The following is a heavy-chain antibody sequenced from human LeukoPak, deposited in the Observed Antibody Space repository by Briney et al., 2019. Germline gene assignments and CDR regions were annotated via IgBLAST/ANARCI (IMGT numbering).Heavy chain of an antibody. CDR2: FHNSGTS. V-gene: IGHV4-38-2*02. J-gene: IGHJ4*02. CDR1: GYSISSGYY. Sequence: PSETLSLTCTVSGYSISSGYYRGWIRPPPGKGLEWIGYFHNSGTSTYNPSLKSRVTISADTSKNQFSLKLNSLTTADTAVYYCTRGAGWLIDYWGQGILVTVSS. CDR3: TRGAGWLIDY. D-gene: IGHD3-16*01.